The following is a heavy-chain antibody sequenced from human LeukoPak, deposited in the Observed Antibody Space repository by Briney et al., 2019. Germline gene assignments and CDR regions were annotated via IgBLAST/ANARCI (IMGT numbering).Heavy chain of an antibody. D-gene: IGHD6-13*01. J-gene: IGHJ5*02. CDR2: IYHCGST. CDR1: GYSISSGYY. Sequence: SETLSLTCAVSGYSISSGYYWGWIRQPPGKGLEWIGSIYHCGSTYYNPSLKSRVTISVDTSKNQFSLKLSSATAADTAVYYCARGPPYSSIHDDWFDPWGQGTLVTVPS. V-gene: IGHV4-38-2*01. CDR3: ARGPPYSSIHDDWFDP.